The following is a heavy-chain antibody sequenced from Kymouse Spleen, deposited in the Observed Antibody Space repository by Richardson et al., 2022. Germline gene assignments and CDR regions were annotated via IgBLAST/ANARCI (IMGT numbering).Heavy chain of an antibody. D-gene: IGHD1-26*01. J-gene: IGHJ6*02. Sequence: QVQLVESGGGVVQPGRSLRLSCAASGFTFSSYGMHWVRQAPGKGLEWVAVISYDGSNKYYADSVKGRFTISRDNSKNTLYLQMNSLRAEDTAVYYCAKASGSSSYYYYYGMDVWGQGTTVTVSS. CDR2: ISYDGSNK. CDR1: GFTFSSYG. CDR3: AKASGSSSYYYYYGMDV. V-gene: IGHV3-30*18.